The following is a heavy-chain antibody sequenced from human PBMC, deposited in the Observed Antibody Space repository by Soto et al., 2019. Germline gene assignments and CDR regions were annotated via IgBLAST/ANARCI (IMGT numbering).Heavy chain of an antibody. Sequence: ASVKVSCKASGYSFTSYDINWVRQATGQGLEWMGWMNPNSGNTGYAQKFQGRVTMTRNTSISTAYMELSSLRSEDTAVYYCAILDSIAARRHYYYYYMDVWSKGTTVTSP. CDR2: MNPNSGNT. CDR1: GYSFTSYD. J-gene: IGHJ6*03. CDR3: AILDSIAARRHYYYYYMDV. D-gene: IGHD6-6*01. V-gene: IGHV1-8*01.